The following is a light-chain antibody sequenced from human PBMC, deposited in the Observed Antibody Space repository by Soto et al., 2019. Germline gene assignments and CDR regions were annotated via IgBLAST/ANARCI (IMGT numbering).Light chain of an antibody. CDR1: QGIGSY. J-gene: IGKJ4*01. CDR3: QQLNNYPLT. Sequence: DIQLTQSPAFLSSSLGDRVTITCRAGQGIGSYLALYQQKPGKAPRLLIYAASTLQSGVPSRFSGSGSATEFTLTISSLQPEDFATYYCQQLNNYPLTFGGGTKVDIK. V-gene: IGKV1-9*01. CDR2: AAS.